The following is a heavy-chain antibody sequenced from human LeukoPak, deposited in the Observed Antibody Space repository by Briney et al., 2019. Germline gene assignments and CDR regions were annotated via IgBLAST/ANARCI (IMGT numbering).Heavy chain of an antibody. J-gene: IGHJ4*02. CDR2: IYSGGST. D-gene: IGHD5-24*01. CDR3: ARDREGIYSDY. Sequence: GGSLRLSCAASGFTVSSNYMSWVRQAPGKGLEWVSVIYSGGSTYYADPVKGRFTISRDNSKNTLYLQVNSLRAEDTAVYYCARDREGIYSDYWGQGTLVTVSS. CDR1: GFTVSSNY. V-gene: IGHV3-53*01.